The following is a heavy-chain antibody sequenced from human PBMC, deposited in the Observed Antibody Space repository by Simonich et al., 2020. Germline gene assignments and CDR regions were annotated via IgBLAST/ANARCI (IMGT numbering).Heavy chain of an antibody. J-gene: IGHJ4*02. CDR2: VGANNGNQ. V-gene: IGHV1-18*01. CDR3: ARASRGTWWYYYFDY. D-gene: IGHD2-15*01. CDR1: GYTFTSYG. Sequence: QVQLVQSGAEVKKPGASVKVSCKAFGYTFTSYGISWVRQAPGKGIAWMECVGANNGNQNNAKKTQGRVTMTSDTATGTAYLELRSLRSDDTAVYYCARASRGTWWYYYFDYWGQGTLVTVSS.